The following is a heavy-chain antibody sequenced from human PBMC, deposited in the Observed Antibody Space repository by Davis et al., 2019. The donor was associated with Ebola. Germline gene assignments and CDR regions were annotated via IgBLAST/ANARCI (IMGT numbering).Heavy chain of an antibody. Sequence: ASVKVSCKASGYTFRNSAISWVRQAPGQGLEWMGWISAYNGNTNYAQKLQGRVTMTTDTSTSTAYMELRSLRSDDTALYYCTTPGGQDSGYDVFDIWGQGTMVTVSS. CDR3: TTPGGQDSGYDVFDI. V-gene: IGHV1-18*01. D-gene: IGHD5-12*01. CDR2: ISAYNGNT. J-gene: IGHJ3*02. CDR1: GYTFRNSA.